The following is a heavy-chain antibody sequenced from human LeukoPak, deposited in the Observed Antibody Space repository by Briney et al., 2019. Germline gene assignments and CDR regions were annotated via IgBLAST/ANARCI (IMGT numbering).Heavy chain of an antibody. CDR3: ARQFGDYDAFDI. D-gene: IGHD4-17*01. Sequence: SETLSLTCTVSGGSISSYYWSWIRQPPGKGLEWIGYIYYSGSTNYNPSLKSRVTISVDTSRNQFSLKLSSVTAADTAVYYCARQFGDYDAFDIWGQGTMVTVSS. CDR1: GGSISSYY. CDR2: IYYSGST. V-gene: IGHV4-59*01. J-gene: IGHJ3*02.